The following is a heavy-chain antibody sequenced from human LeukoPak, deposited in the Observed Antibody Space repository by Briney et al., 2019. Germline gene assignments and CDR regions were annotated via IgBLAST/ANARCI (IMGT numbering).Heavy chain of an antibody. V-gene: IGHV3-33*01. J-gene: IGHJ4*02. CDR2: IWYDGSNK. Sequence: GSLRLSCAASGFTFSSYGMHWVRQAPGKGLEWVAVIWYDGSNKYYADSVKGRFTISRDNSKNTLYLQMNSLRAEDTAVYYCASEIAVAGTSRDYWGQGTLVTVSS. D-gene: IGHD6-19*01. CDR3: ASEIAVAGTSRDY. CDR1: GFTFSSYG.